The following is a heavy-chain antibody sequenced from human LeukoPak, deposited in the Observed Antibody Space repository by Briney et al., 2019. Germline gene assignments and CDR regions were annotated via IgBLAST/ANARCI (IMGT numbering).Heavy chain of an antibody. V-gene: IGHV3-33*08. CDR1: GFTFSSYS. CDR3: ARGYSSSSWSLFDY. Sequence: GGSLRLSCAASGFTFSSYSMNWVRQAPGKGLEWVAYIYYNGHNQQYRQSVKGRFTISRDNSKNTLYLQMNSLRAEDTAVYYCARGYSSSSWSLFDYWGQGTLVTVSS. CDR2: IYYNGHNQ. D-gene: IGHD6-6*01. J-gene: IGHJ4*02.